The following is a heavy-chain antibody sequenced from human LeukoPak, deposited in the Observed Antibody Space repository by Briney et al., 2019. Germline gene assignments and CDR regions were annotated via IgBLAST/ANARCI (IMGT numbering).Heavy chain of an antibody. CDR1: GYTFTSYY. V-gene: IGHV1-46*03. Sequence: ASVKVSCKASGYTFTSYYMHWVRQAPGQGLEWMGIINPSGGSTSYAQKFQGRVTMTRDTSTSTVYKELSSLRSEDTAVYYCASNFIAAAGTWGLDPWGQGTLVTVSS. J-gene: IGHJ5*02. CDR3: ASNFIAAAGTWGLDP. CDR2: INPSGGST. D-gene: IGHD6-13*01.